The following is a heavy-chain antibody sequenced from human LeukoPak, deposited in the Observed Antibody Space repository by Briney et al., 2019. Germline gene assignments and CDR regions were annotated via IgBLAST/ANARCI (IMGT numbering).Heavy chain of an antibody. D-gene: IGHD1-1*01. CDR3: VPKGNEGY. Sequence: PGGSLRLSCSASGFIFSSYAMHWVRQAPGKGLEYVSAISPNGGSTYYADSVKGRISISRDNSKNILYLQMSSVRPEDTAVYYCVPKGNEGYWGQGTLVTVSS. J-gene: IGHJ4*02. V-gene: IGHV3-64D*06. CDR1: GFIFSSYA. CDR2: ISPNGGST.